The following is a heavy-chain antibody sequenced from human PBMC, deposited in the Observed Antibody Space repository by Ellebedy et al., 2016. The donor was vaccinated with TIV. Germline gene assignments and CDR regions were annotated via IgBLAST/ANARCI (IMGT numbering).Heavy chain of an antibody. J-gene: IGHJ4*02. CDR1: GFTFSSYA. Sequence: GESLKISCAASGFTFSSYAMNWVRQAPGKGLEWVAVISYDGVNKYYANSVKGRFTISRDNSKRTLYLQMNSLRADDTAIYYCAKLSGVLSWYADYWGLGARVTVSS. CDR2: ISYDGVNK. CDR3: AKLSGVLSWYADY. D-gene: IGHD6-13*01. V-gene: IGHV3-30*18.